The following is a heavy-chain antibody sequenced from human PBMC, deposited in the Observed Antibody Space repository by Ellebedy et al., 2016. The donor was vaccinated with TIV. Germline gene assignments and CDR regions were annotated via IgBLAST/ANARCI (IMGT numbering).Heavy chain of an antibody. V-gene: IGHV3-23*01. CDR1: GFTFSNYA. CDR3: AREANFPYGVYD. Sequence: GESLKISCAASGFTFSNYAMTWVRQAPGKGLDWVSAISASGGNSYYADSLKGRFTVSRDNSKNTLYLQRNSLRAEDTAVNYCAREANFPYGVYDWGQGTLVTVSS. D-gene: IGHD4-17*01. CDR2: ISASGGNS. J-gene: IGHJ4*02.